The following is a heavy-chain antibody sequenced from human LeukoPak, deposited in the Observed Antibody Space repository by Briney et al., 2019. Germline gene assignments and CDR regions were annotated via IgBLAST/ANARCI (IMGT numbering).Heavy chain of an antibody. CDR1: GGSISSGGYS. V-gene: IGHV4-30-2*01. Sequence: PSQTLSLTCAVSGGSISSGGYSWSWIRQPPGKGLEWTGYIYHSGSTYYNPSLKSRVTISVDRSKNQFSLKLSSVTAADTAVYYCARGSSGDYYDSSGSPTGFDPWGQGTLVTVSS. D-gene: IGHD3-22*01. CDR3: ARGSSGDYYDSSGSPTGFDP. J-gene: IGHJ5*02. CDR2: IYHSGST.